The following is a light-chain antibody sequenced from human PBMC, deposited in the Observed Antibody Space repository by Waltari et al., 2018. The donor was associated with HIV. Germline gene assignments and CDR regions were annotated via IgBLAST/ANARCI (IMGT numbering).Light chain of an antibody. CDR2: EVN. CDR3: SSYAGGSNLV. Sequence: QSALTQPPSASGSPGQSVTISCTGTSSYVGGYNYVSWYQQRPGKAPKPMIYEVNRRPSGVPDRFFGSKSGNTASLTVSGLQPEDEADYYCSSYAGGSNLVFGGGTKLTVL. V-gene: IGLV2-8*01. J-gene: IGLJ2*01. CDR1: SSYVGGYNY.